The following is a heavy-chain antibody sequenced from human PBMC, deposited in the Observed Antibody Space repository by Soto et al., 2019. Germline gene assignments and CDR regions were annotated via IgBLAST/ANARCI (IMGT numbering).Heavy chain of an antibody. CDR3: AGARESISWFLSGFDY. CDR2: ISDEGTKK. V-gene: IGHV3-30-3*01. J-gene: IGHJ4*02. D-gene: IGHD3-3*01. Sequence: QVQLVESGGGVVQPGVSLRLSCEASWLTFRRNTMHWVLQVPGKGLEWVAVISDEGTKKFYVESVKCRFSVSRDNSRNKMYLQMHSLSKDDTAVYFCAGARESISWFLSGFDYWGQGPLVPVAS. CDR1: WLTFRRNT.